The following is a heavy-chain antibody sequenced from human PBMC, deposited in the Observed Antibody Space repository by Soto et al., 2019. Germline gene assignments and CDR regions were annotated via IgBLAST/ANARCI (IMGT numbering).Heavy chain of an antibody. CDR3: ARTWIQLWFCAFDI. Sequence: GGSLRLSCAASGFTFSSYAMHWVRQAPGKGLEWVAVISYDGSNKYYADSVKGRFTISRDNSKNTLYLQMNSLRAEDTTVYYCARTWIQLWFCAFDIWGQGTMVTVSS. J-gene: IGHJ3*02. V-gene: IGHV3-30-3*01. CDR1: GFTFSSYA. D-gene: IGHD5-18*01. CDR2: ISYDGSNK.